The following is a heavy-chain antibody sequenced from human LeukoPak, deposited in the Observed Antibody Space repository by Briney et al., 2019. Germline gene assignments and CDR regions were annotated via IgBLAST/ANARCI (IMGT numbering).Heavy chain of an antibody. D-gene: IGHD6-19*01. V-gene: IGHV3-23*01. J-gene: IGHJ4*02. Sequence: QSGGSLRLSCAASGFTFSSYAMSWVRQAPGKGLEWVSAISGSGGSTYYADSVKGRFTISRDNSKNTLYLQMNSLRAEDTAVYYCAGSSGWFFRRNPKRYYFDYWGQGTLVTVSS. CDR3: AGSSGWFFRRNPKRYYFDY. CDR1: GFTFSSYA. CDR2: ISGSGGST.